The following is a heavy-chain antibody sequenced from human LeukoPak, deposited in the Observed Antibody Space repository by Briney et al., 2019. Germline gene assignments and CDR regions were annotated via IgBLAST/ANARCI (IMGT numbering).Heavy chain of an antibody. Sequence: SETLSLTCTVSGDSVTSGGFYWAWLRQPPGRGLEWIATVYYTGSTYYNPSLNSRVTISIDTSKNHFSLKLRSVVAPDTAVYYCARHSGSGSLSRPFDPWGQGTLVTVSS. V-gene: IGHV4-39*02. CDR1: GDSVTSGGFY. CDR3: ARHSGSGSLSRPFDP. D-gene: IGHD3-10*01. CDR2: VYYTGST. J-gene: IGHJ5*02.